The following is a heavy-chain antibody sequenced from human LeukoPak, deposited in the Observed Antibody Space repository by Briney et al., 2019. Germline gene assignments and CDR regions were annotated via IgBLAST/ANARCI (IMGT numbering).Heavy chain of an antibody. J-gene: IGHJ3*01. CDR2: IGGSGSII. V-gene: IGHV3-11*01. CDR3: GRDFGLIGTKRSFDL. Sequence: PAGSMRLSCAASGFTLSDYYMGWIRQPPGKGLEWLSYIGGSGSIIFYADSVKGRFTISRDNAKNSLFLQMNSLRAEDTAVYYCGRDFGLIGTKRSFDLWGQGTMVTVSS. CDR1: GFTLSDYY. D-gene: IGHD1-7*01.